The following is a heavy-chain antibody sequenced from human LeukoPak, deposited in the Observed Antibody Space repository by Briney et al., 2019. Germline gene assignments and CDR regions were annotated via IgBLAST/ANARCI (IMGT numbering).Heavy chain of an antibody. Sequence: PGRSLRLSCAASGFTFSNSWMSWVRQAPGKGLEWVANIKQDGSEKYYVDSVKGRFTISRDNAKNSLYLQMNSLRAEDTAVYYCARAFSGWYYYYYYYMDVWGKGTTVTVSS. V-gene: IGHV3-7*01. J-gene: IGHJ6*03. CDR3: ARAFSGWYYYYYYYMDV. D-gene: IGHD6-19*01. CDR1: GFTFSNSW. CDR2: IKQDGSEK.